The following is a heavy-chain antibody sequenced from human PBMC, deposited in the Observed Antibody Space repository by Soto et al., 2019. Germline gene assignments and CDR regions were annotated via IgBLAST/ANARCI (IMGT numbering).Heavy chain of an antibody. Sequence: QVQLQESGPGLVKPSETLSLTCTVSGGSMSSYYWSWIRQPPGKGLEWIGYNYYSGSTNYNPSLKSRVTMSVDTPKNQFSLKLSSVTAADTAVYYCARRGYGPGFPYYYGMDVWGQGTTVTVSS. J-gene: IGHJ6*02. V-gene: IGHV4-59*01. CDR1: GGSMSSYY. CDR3: ARRGYGPGFPYYYGMDV. D-gene: IGHD3-10*01. CDR2: NYYSGST.